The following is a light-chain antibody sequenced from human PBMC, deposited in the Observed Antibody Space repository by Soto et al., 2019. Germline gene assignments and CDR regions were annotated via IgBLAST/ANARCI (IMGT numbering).Light chain of an antibody. Sequence: QSALTQPPSVSASPGQSVTISCTGTSSDVGSYNRVSWYQQPPGTAPKLMIYEVSNRPSGVPDRFSGSKSDNTASLTISGLQAEDEADYYCSSYTTSSLYVFGTGTKLTVL. CDR2: EVS. J-gene: IGLJ1*01. CDR3: SSYTTSSLYV. CDR1: SSDVGSYNR. V-gene: IGLV2-18*02.